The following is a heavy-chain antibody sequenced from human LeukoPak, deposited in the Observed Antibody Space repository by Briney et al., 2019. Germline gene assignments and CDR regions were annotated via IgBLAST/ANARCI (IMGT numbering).Heavy chain of an antibody. CDR3: ARGIFEVIVVVPAAIGWFDP. V-gene: IGHV1-2*04. J-gene: IGHJ5*02. CDR1: GYTFTNFA. Sequence: ASVKVSCKASGYTFTNFAMHWVRQAPGQGLEWMGWINPNSGGTNYAQKFQGWVTMTRDTSISTAYMELSRLRSDDTAVYYCARGIFEVIVVVPAAIGWFDPWGQGTLVTVSS. CDR2: INPNSGGT. D-gene: IGHD2-2*02.